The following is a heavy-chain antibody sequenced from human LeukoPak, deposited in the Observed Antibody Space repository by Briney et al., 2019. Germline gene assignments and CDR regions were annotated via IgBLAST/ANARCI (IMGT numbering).Heavy chain of an antibody. CDR1: GFTFSDYY. CDR3: AKFNVYFDP. D-gene: IGHD3-16*01. CDR2: ISSSGSTI. J-gene: IGHJ5*02. V-gene: IGHV3-11*01. Sequence: GGSLRLSCAASGFTFSDYYMSWIRQAPGKGLEWVSYISSSGSTIYYADSVKGRFTISRDNSKNTVFLEMNSLTAEDTAKYYCAKFNVYFDPWGLGTLVTVSS.